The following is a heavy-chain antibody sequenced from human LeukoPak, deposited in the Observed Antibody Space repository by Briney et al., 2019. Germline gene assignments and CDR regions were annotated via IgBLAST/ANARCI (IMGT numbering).Heavy chain of an antibody. D-gene: IGHD2-15*01. Sequence: SETLSLTCVVYGGSFSGYYWSWIRQPPGKGLEWIGEINHSGSTNYNPSLKSRVTISVDTSKNQFSLKLSSVTAADTAVYYCARHSFPLSHNWFDPWGQGTLVTVSS. J-gene: IGHJ5*02. CDR1: GGSFSGYY. CDR3: ARHSFPLSHNWFDP. CDR2: INHSGST. V-gene: IGHV4-34*01.